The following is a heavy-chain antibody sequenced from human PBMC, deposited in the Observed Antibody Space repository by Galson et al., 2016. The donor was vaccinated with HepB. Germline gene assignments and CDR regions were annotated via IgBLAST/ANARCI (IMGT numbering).Heavy chain of an antibody. Sequence: SVKVSCKASGGTFGTYYISWVRQAPGLGLDWMGGIIPIYGTTHYAQKSQGRVTMTAAESTNTAYMELSSLSSEDKAVDYCAREREGAAGYYCYGMDVWGRGAPVTVSS. CDR2: IIPIYGTT. CDR1: GGTFGTYY. CDR3: AREREGAAGYYCYGMDV. J-gene: IGHJ6*02. D-gene: IGHD1-26*01. V-gene: IGHV1-69*13.